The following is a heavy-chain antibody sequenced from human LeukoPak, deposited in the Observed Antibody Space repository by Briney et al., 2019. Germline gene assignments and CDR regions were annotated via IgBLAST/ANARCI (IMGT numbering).Heavy chain of an antibody. Sequence: ASVKVSCKASGYSFTTYGISWVRQAHGQGLEWMGWISGNSGRTDYSPKLQDRVTMTTDTSTSTAYMELRSLTSADTGTYYCARVGSAYGDLLEYDYWGQGTLVTVSS. V-gene: IGHV1-18*01. D-gene: IGHD4-17*01. J-gene: IGHJ4*02. CDR2: ISGNSGRT. CDR1: GYSFTTYG. CDR3: ARVGSAYGDLLEYDY.